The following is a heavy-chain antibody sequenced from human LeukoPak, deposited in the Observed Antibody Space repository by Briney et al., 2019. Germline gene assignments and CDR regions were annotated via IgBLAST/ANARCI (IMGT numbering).Heavy chain of an antibody. CDR1: GGSISSGSYY. D-gene: IGHD3-10*01. Sequence: SETLSLTCTVSGGSISSGSYYWSWIRQPAGKGLEWIGRIYTSGSTNYNPSLKSRVTISVDTSKNQFSLKLSSVTAADTAVYYCAREGGRGSGSFDIWGQGTMVTVSS. V-gene: IGHV4-61*02. CDR2: IYTSGST. CDR3: AREGGRGSGSFDI. J-gene: IGHJ3*02.